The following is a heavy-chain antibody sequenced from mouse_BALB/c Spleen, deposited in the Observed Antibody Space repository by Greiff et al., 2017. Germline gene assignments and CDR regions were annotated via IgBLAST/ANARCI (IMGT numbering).Heavy chain of an antibody. Sequence: EVQLVESGGGLVKPGGSLKLSCAASGFTFSSYAMSWVRQTPEKRLEWVASISSGGSTYYPDSVKGRFTISRDNARNILYLQMSSLRSEDTAMYYCARGDSSGPLAYWGQGTLVTVSA. CDR2: ISSGGST. V-gene: IGHV5-6-5*01. J-gene: IGHJ3*01. CDR3: ARGDSSGPLAY. CDR1: GFTFSSYA. D-gene: IGHD3-2*01.